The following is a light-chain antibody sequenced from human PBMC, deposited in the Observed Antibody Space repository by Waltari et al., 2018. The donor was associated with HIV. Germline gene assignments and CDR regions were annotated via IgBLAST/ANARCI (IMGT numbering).Light chain of an antibody. CDR2: WTS. Sequence: DIVMTQSPDSLAVSLGERATINCKSSQSVLSSSKNKNCLAWYQQKPGQPPKLLIYWTSTRESGVPDRFSGSGSGTDFTLTISSRQAEDVAVYYCQQYYLTPLTFGGGTKVVIK. J-gene: IGKJ4*01. V-gene: IGKV4-1*01. CDR1: QSVLSSSKNKNC. CDR3: QQYYLTPLT.